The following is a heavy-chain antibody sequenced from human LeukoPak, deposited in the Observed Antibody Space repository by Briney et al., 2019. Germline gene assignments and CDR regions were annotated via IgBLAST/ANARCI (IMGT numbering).Heavy chain of an antibody. CDR2: VNLQGST. CDR1: GGSISNTNW. Sequence: SETLSLTCGVSGGSISNTNWWTWVRQPQGKGLEWIGEVNLQGSTNYNPSLKSRVAISVDKSANHISLKLTSVTAADTAVYYCAREGGPYRPLDYSGQGTLVTVAS. CDR3: AREGGPYRPLDY. J-gene: IGHJ4*02. V-gene: IGHV4-4*02.